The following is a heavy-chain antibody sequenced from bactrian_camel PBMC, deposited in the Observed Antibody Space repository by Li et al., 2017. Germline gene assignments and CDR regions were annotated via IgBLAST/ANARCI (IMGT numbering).Heavy chain of an antibody. D-gene: IGHD2*01. CDR3: AASLGRTYCSRAYYFLTPPPEFGF. CDR2: VYSGNNNT. CDR1: AYTYQ. Sequence: VQLVESGGGSVQTGGSLRLSCFASAYTYQMAWFRQAPGKEREGVATVYSGNNNTYYADSVKDRFTISRDNARNTIYLQMNSLKPEDTALYYCAASLGRTYCSRAYYFLTPPPEFGFRGQGTQVTVS. V-gene: IGHV3S40*01. J-gene: IGHJ6*01.